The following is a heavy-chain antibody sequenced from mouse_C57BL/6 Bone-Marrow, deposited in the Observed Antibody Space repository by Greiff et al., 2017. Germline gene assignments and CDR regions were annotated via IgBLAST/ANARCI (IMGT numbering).Heavy chain of an antibody. Sequence: QVQLQQSGPELVKPGASVKISCKASGYAFSSSWMNWVKQRPGKGLVWIGRIYPGDGDTNYNGKFKGKATLTADKSSSTAYMQLSSLTSEDSAVYFCARLPNWDVGYWGQGTTLTVSS. CDR3: ARLPNWDVGY. V-gene: IGHV1-82*01. D-gene: IGHD4-1*02. CDR1: GYAFSSSW. CDR2: IYPGDGDT. J-gene: IGHJ2*01.